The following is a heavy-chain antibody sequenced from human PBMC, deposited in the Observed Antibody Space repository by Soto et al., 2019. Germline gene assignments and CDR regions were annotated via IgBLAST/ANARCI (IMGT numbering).Heavy chain of an antibody. CDR2: IYYSGST. V-gene: IGHV4-59*08. CDR1: GVSISSYY. Sequence: SETLSLTYTVSGVSISSYYWSWIRQPPGKGLEWIGYIYYSGSTNYNPSLKSRVTISVDTSKNQFSLKLSSVTAADTAVYYCARLLKVTPSSPEDYYYYNMDVWGKGTTVTVSS. J-gene: IGHJ6*03. CDR3: ARLLKVTPSSPEDYYYYNMDV. D-gene: IGHD2-21*02.